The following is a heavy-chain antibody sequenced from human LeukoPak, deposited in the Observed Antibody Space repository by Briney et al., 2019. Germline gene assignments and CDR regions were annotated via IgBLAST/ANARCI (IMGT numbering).Heavy chain of an antibody. CDR1: GYTFTSYY. V-gene: IGHV1-46*01. D-gene: IGHD3-22*01. Sequence: ASVKVSCKASGYTFTSYYMHWVRQAPGQGLEWMGIINPSGGSTSYAQKFQGRVTMTRDTSTSTVYMELSSLRSEDTAVYYCAKSYDSSVYFYYFDYWGQGTLVTVSS. CDR3: AKSYDSSVYFYYFDY. J-gene: IGHJ4*02. CDR2: INPSGGST.